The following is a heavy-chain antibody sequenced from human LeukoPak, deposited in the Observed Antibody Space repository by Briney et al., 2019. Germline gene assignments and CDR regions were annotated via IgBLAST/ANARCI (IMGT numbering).Heavy chain of an antibody. D-gene: IGHD6-19*01. Sequence: GGSLRLSCAASGFTFSSYGMHWVRQAPGKGLEWVAVIWYDGSNKYYADSVKGRFTISRDNSKNTLYLQMNSLRAEDTAVYYCARSRDSSGWFLDYWGQGTLVTVSS. CDR1: GFTFSSYG. V-gene: IGHV3-33*01. J-gene: IGHJ4*02. CDR2: IWYDGSNK. CDR3: ARSRDSSGWFLDY.